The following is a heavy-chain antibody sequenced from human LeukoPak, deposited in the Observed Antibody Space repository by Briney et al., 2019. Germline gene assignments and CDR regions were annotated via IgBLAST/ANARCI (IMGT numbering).Heavy chain of an antibody. CDR1: GGSISSSSYY. D-gene: IGHD3-22*01. CDR3: ARGVSQVTMIVVVITGAHVHFDY. CDR2: IYYSGST. J-gene: IGHJ4*02. V-gene: IGHV4-39*01. Sequence: SETLSLTCTVSGGSISSSSYYWGWIRQPPGKGLEWIGSIYYSGSTYYNPSLKSRVTISVDTSKNQFSLKLSSVTAADTAVYYCARGVSQVTMIVVVITGAHVHFDYWGQGTLVTVSS.